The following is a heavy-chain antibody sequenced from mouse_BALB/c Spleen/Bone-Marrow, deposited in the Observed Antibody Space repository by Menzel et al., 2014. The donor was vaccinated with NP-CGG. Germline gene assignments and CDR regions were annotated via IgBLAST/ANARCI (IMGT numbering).Heavy chain of an antibody. Sequence: EVQLQQSGAELVRSGASVKLSCTASGFNIKDYYMHWVKQRPEQGLEWIGWIDPENGDTEYAPKFQGKATMTADTSSNTAYLQLSNLTSEDTAVYYCNEGYGNYGYWGQGTTLTVSS. D-gene: IGHD2-10*02. CDR1: GFNIKDYY. J-gene: IGHJ2*01. V-gene: IGHV14-4*02. CDR2: IDPENGDT. CDR3: NEGYGNYGY.